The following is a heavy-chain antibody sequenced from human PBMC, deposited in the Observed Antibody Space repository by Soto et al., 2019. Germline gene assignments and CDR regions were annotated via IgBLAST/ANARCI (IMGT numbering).Heavy chain of an antibody. D-gene: IGHD2-15*01. J-gene: IGHJ6*03. CDR1: GGSIGSYY. Sequence: PSETLSLTCSVSGGSIGSYYGSWIRQPPGKGLEWIGYIYYSGSTNYNPSLKSRVTISVDTSKNQFSLKLSSVTAADTAVYYCARGFPYCSGGSCYPGYYYMDVWGKGTTVTVSS. CDR2: IYYSGST. V-gene: IGHV4-59*08. CDR3: ARGFPYCSGGSCYPGYYYMDV.